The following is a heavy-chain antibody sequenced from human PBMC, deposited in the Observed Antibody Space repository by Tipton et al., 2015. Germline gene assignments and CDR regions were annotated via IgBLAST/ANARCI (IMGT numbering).Heavy chain of an antibody. CDR3: ARARGRHGGLFDS. CDR2: ISQSGNT. CDR1: GGSISSTNW. V-gene: IGHV4-4*02. Sequence: TLSLTCVVSGGSISSTNWWTWVRQPPGKGLEWIGEISQSGNTNYNPSLKSRVTISVDTSKTQFSLKMSSVTASDTAVYYCARARGRHGGLFDSWGQGILVTVSS. J-gene: IGHJ4*02. D-gene: IGHD4-23*01.